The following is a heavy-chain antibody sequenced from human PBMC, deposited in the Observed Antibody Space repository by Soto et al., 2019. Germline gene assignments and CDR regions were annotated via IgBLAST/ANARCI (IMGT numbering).Heavy chain of an antibody. V-gene: IGHV4-31*03. Sequence: ASETLSLTCTVSGGSISSDGYYWSWIRQHPGKGLEWTAYINYSGSTFYNPSLKSRVTTSVDTSQNQFSLKLSSVTAADTAVYYCARYCSGSICYKYFDYWGQGTQVTVSS. CDR1: GGSISSDGYY. D-gene: IGHD2-15*01. CDR3: ARYCSGSICYKYFDY. CDR2: INYSGST. J-gene: IGHJ4*02.